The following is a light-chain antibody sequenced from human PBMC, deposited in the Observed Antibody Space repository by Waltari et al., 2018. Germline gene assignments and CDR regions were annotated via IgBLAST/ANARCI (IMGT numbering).Light chain of an antibody. V-gene: IGLV3-25*03. CDR1: ALPQQY. J-gene: IGLJ3*02. Sequence: SYELTQPPSVSVSPGQTARITCSADALPQQYAYWYQQKPGQAPVLVIYKDNERPSGIPKRFSGSNSGTTVTFTIVGVQAEDEADYYCQSADSSGTWVFGGGTKLTVL. CDR2: KDN. CDR3: QSADSSGTWV.